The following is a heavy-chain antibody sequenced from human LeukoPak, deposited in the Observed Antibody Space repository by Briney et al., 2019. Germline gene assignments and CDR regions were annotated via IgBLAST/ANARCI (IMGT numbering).Heavy chain of an antibody. J-gene: IGHJ3*02. Sequence: SETLSLTCSVSGGSISSSYWSWIRQPPGKGREWIGYIYYSGSTNYNPTLKSRVTISVDTSKNQFSLNLSSVTAADTAVYYCAREGMIATGREPAEIWGQGTMVTVSS. V-gene: IGHV4-59*01. D-gene: IGHD3-22*01. CDR3: AREGMIATGREPAEI. CDR1: GGSISSSY. CDR2: IYYSGST.